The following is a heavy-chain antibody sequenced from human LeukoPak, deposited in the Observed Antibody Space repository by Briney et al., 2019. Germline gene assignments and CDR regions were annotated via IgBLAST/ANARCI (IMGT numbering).Heavy chain of an antibody. CDR3: ARAHDDYYYGMDV. Sequence: GGSLRLSCAASGFTFSSYAMSWVRQAPGKGLEWVSGISGSGGSTYYADSVKGRFIISRDTSKNTMYLQVNSLRVEDTAVYYCARAHDDYYYGMDVWGQGTSVTVSS. V-gene: IGHV3-23*01. CDR2: ISGSGGST. CDR1: GFTFSSYA. J-gene: IGHJ6*02.